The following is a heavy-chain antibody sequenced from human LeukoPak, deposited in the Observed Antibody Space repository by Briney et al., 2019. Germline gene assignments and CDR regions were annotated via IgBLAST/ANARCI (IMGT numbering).Heavy chain of an antibody. CDR1: GFSFSHYS. V-gene: IGHV3-23*01. CDR2: ISGDGART. J-gene: IGHJ4*02. D-gene: IGHD2-21*01. Sequence: AGGSLRLSCAASGFSFSHYSMTWARQAPGKGLEWVSAISGDGARTYYADSVKGRFTISRDNSKNTLDLQMNSLRAEDTAIYYCAKTVVVITFRFDSWGQGSLVTVSS. CDR3: AKTVVVITFRFDS.